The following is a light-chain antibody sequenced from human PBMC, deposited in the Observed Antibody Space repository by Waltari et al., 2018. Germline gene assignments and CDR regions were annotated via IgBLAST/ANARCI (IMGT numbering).Light chain of an antibody. CDR2: VKSDGRH. Sequence: QLVLTQSPSASASLGASVKLTCTLSSGQSTNIIAWLQQQPEKGPRFLMNVKSDGRHNKGVGVCVRFSGSRSGAERYLTISSLQSGDEADYYCQTGGHGTCVFGGGTRLTVL. CDR3: QTGGHGTCV. J-gene: IGLJ2*01. V-gene: IGLV4-69*01. CDR1: SGQSTNI.